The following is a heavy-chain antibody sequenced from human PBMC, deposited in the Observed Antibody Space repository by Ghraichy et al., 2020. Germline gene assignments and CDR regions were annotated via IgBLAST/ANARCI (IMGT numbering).Heavy chain of an antibody. CDR1: GDSVSSNSAA. D-gene: IGHD6-13*01. CDR3: AREGMRAYLGTDAFDI. J-gene: IGHJ3*02. V-gene: IGHV6-1*01. Sequence: SQTLSLTCAISGDSVSSNSAAWNWIRQSPSRGLEWLGRTYYRSKWYNDYAVSVKSRITINPDTSKNQFSLQLNSVTPEDTAVYYCAREGMRAYLGTDAFDIWGQGTMVTVSS. CDR2: TYYRSKWYN.